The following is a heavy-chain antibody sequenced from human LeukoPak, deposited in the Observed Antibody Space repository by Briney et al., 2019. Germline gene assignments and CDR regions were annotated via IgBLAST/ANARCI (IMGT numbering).Heavy chain of an antibody. CDR2: INPNSGGT. V-gene: IGHV1-2*02. CDR1: GYTFTSYD. J-gene: IGHJ4*02. CDR3: ARTQYSYGSFDY. Sequence: ASVKVSCKASGYTFTSYDINWVRQAPGQGLEWMGWINPNSGGTNYAQKFQGRVTMTRDTSISTAYMELSRLRSDDTAVYYCARTQYSYGSFDYWGQGTLVTVSS. D-gene: IGHD5-18*01.